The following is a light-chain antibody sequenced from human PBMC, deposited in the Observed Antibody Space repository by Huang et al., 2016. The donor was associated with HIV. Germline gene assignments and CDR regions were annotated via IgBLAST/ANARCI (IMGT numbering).Light chain of an antibody. CDR2: KSS. CDR1: QSISYW. Sequence: DIQMTQSPSTLSASVGDRVTITCRASQSISYWLAWYQQKPGKAPNLLIYKSSSLQSGVPSRFSGSGSGTEFTLTSSSLQPDDFASYYCQQYHSYSWTFGQGTKVEIK. CDR3: QQYHSYSWT. J-gene: IGKJ1*01. V-gene: IGKV1-5*03.